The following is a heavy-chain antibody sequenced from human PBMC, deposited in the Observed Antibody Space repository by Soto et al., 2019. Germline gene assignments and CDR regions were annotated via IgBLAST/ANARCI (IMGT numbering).Heavy chain of an antibody. CDR3: VRDGTKTLRDWFDP. J-gene: IGHJ5*02. V-gene: IGHV4-4*07. D-gene: IGHD1-1*01. Sequence: SETLSLTCTVSGASISGYYWSWIRKSAGKGLEWIGRIYATGTTDCNPSLKSRVMMSVDTSKKQFSLKLRSVTAADTAVYYCVRDGTKTLRDWFDPWGQGISVTVSS. CDR1: GASISGYY. CDR2: IYATGTT.